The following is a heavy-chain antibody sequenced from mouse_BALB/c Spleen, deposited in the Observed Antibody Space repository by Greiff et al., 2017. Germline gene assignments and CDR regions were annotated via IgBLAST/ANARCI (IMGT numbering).Heavy chain of an antibody. V-gene: IGHV5-9-4*01. D-gene: IGHD2-1*01. J-gene: IGHJ2*01. CDR2: ISSGGSYT. Sequence: EVMLVESGGGLVKPGGSLKLSCAASGFTFSSYAMSWVRQSPEKRLEWVAEISSGGSYTYYPDTVTGRFTISRDNAKNTLYLEMSSLRSEDTAMYYCARISTMYYFDYWGQGTTLTVSS. CDR3: ARISTMYYFDY. CDR1: GFTFSSYA.